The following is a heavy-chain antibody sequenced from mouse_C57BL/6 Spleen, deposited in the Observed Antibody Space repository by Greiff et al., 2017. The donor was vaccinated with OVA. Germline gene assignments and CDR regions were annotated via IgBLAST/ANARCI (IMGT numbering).Heavy chain of an antibody. CDR1: GYTFTSYW. Sequence: VQLQQPGAELVRPGSSVKLSCKASGYTFTSYWMDWVKQRPGQGLEWIGNIYPSDSETHYTQKFKDKATLTVDKSSSTAYMQLSSLTSEDSAVYYCALITTVVAKTGFAYWGQGTLVTVSA. D-gene: IGHD1-1*01. V-gene: IGHV1-61*01. J-gene: IGHJ3*01. CDR3: ALITTVVAKTGFAY. CDR2: IYPSDSET.